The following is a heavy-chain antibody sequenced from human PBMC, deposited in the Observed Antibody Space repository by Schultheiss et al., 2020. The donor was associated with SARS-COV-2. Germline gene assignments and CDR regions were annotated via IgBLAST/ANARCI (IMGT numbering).Heavy chain of an antibody. CDR2: INHSGST. D-gene: IGHD3-10*01. Sequence: GSLRLSCTVSGGSISSYYWSWIRQPPGKGLEWIGEINHSGSTNYNPSLKSRVTISVDTSKNQFSLKLSSVTAADTAVYYCATGITMVRGLGAFDYWGQGTLVTVSS. CDR3: ATGITMVRGLGAFDY. J-gene: IGHJ4*02. V-gene: IGHV4-34*01. CDR1: GGSISSYY.